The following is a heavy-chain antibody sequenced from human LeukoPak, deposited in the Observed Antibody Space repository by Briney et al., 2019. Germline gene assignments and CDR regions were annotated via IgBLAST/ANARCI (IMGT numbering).Heavy chain of an antibody. CDR2: ISSSSSYI. V-gene: IGHV3-21*01. CDR1: GFTFDDYG. Sequence: GGSLRLSCAASGFTFDDYGMNWVRQAPGKGLEWVSSISSSSSYIYYADSVKGRFTISRDNAKNSLYLQMNSLRAEDTAVYYCARVFYGSGSYYYFDYWGQGTLVTVSS. CDR3: ARVFYGSGSYYYFDY. D-gene: IGHD3-10*01. J-gene: IGHJ4*02.